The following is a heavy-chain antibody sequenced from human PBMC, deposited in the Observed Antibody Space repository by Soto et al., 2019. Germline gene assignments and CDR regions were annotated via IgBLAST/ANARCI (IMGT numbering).Heavy chain of an antibody. Sequence: GGSLRLSCAASGFTFSSYAMHWVRQAPGKGLEYVSAISSNGGSTYYANSVKGRFTISRDNSKNTLYLQMGSLRAEDMAVYYWARDGLTVTTGYYYYYMDVWGKGTTVTVSS. CDR2: ISSNGGST. CDR1: GFTFSSYA. D-gene: IGHD4-17*01. CDR3: ARDGLTVTTGYYYYYMDV. J-gene: IGHJ6*03. V-gene: IGHV3-64*01.